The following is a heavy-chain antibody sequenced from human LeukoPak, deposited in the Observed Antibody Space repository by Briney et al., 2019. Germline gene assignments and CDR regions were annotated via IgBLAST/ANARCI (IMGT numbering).Heavy chain of an antibody. Sequence: GGSVKVSCKSSGYTFTSYYMHWVRQAPGQELEWMGIINPSGGSTSYAQKFQGRVTMTRDTSTSTFYMELSSLRSEDTAVYYCARDYDILTGYSSWGQGTLVTVSS. CDR2: INPSGGST. J-gene: IGHJ5*02. V-gene: IGHV1-46*01. CDR3: ARDYDILTGYSS. D-gene: IGHD3-9*01. CDR1: GYTFTSYY.